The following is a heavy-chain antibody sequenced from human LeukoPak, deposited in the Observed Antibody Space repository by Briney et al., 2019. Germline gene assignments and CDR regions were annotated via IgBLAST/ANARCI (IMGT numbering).Heavy chain of an antibody. Sequence: SETLSLTCTVSGGSISSSSYYWGWIRQPPGKGPEWIGSIYYSGSTHYNPSLKSRVTMSIDTSKNQFSLRLSSVTAADTAAYYCARRPGEYGGNDFDYWGQGTLVTVSS. CDR2: IYYSGST. CDR3: ARRPGEYGGNDFDY. CDR1: GGSISSSSYY. V-gene: IGHV4-39*01. D-gene: IGHD4/OR15-4a*01. J-gene: IGHJ4*02.